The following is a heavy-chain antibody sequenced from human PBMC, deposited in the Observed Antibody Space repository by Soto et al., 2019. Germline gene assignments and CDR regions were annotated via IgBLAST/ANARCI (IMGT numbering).Heavy chain of an antibody. J-gene: IGHJ4*02. CDR3: ARGAMANFDY. CDR2: FIAMLGTP. V-gene: IGHV1-69*13. Sequence: SVKVSCKASGGTFGSHGIAWLRQAPGQGLEWMGGFIAMLGTPTYAKKVQGRATISADESLTSSYLELRSLRSEDTGVYFCARGAMANFDYWGQGTVVTVSS. D-gene: IGHD5-18*01. CDR1: GGTFGSHG.